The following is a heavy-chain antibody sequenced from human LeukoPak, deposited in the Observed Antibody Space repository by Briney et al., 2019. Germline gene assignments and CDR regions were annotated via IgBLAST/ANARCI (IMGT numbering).Heavy chain of an antibody. D-gene: IGHD3-10*01. CDR2: IHYSEST. Sequence: SETLSLTCTVSGGSVISDTYYWGWIRQPPGKGLEWIGSIHYSESTYYTPSLKTRITMSVDTSKNQFSLKLRSVTAADTAVYFCARHAEYNYFDPWGQGTLVTVSS. CDR1: GGSVISDTYY. V-gene: IGHV4-39*01. CDR3: ARHAEYNYFDP. J-gene: IGHJ5*02.